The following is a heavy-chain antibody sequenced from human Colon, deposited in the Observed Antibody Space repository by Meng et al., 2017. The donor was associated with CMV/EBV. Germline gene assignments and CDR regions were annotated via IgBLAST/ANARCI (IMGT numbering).Heavy chain of an antibody. CDR3: AYRGDDGDPYY. CDR2: LSGGGGSA. CDR1: GFTFSNYA. J-gene: IGHJ4*02. Sequence: GGSLRLSCVASGFTFSNYAMNWVRQVPGKGLAWVSALSGGGGSAYYADTVKGRFTISRDNSKNTLYLQMNSLRVEDTAIYYCAYRGDDGDPYYWGQGTLVTVSS. D-gene: IGHD4-17*01. V-gene: IGHV3-23*01.